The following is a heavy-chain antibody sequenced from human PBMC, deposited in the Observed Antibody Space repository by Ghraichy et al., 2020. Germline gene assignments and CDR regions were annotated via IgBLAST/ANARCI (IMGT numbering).Heavy chain of an antibody. Sequence: GGSLRLSCSASGFTFSSYAMHWVRQAPGKGLEYVSAISSNGGSTYYADSVKGRFTISRDNSKNTLYLQMSSLRAEDTAVYYCVKDKGAVGWLNLGRDNSFDYWGQGTLVTVSS. CDR3: VKDKGAVGWLNLGRDNSFDY. CDR1: GFTFSSYA. J-gene: IGHJ4*02. D-gene: IGHD3-22*01. CDR2: ISSNGGST. V-gene: IGHV3-64D*06.